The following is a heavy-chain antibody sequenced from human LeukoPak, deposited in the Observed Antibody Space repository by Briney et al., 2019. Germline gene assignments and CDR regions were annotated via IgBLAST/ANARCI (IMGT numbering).Heavy chain of an antibody. CDR3: ARDPDLRGHSGMDY. J-gene: IGHJ4*02. V-gene: IGHV3-21*01. CDR2: IDTSESDT. D-gene: IGHD5-12*01. Sequence: KPGGSLRLSYAASRFSFSNYKMIWVRQAPGKGLEWVSSIDTSESDTYYADSVRGRFTISRDNAENSLFLQMNSLSAEDTAVYFCARDPDLRGHSGMDYWGQGTLVTVSS. CDR1: RFSFSNYK.